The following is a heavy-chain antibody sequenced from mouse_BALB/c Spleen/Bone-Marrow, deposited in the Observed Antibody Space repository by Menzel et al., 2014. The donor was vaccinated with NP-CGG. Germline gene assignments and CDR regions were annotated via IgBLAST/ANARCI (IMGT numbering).Heavy chain of an antibody. Sequence: VKLVESGPGLVAPSQSLSITCTVSEFSLTSYGVHWVRQPPGKGLEWLGVIWAGGSTNYNSALMSRLSISKDNPKSQVFLKMNSLQTDDTAMYYCARGGSSRAWFAYWGQGTLVTVSA. CDR3: ARGGSSRAWFAY. D-gene: IGHD1-1*01. V-gene: IGHV2-9*02. J-gene: IGHJ3*01. CDR1: EFSLTSYG. CDR2: IWAGGST.